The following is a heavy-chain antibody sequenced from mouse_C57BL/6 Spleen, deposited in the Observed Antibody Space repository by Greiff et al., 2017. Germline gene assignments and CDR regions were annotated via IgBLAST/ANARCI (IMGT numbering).Heavy chain of an antibody. CDR2: IYPGSGST. Sequence: QVQLQQPGAELVKPGASVKMSCKASGYTFTSYWITWVKQRPGQGLEWIGDIYPGSGSTNYNEKFKSKATLTVDTSSSTAYMQLSSLTSEDSAVYYCARDGSSSWYVDVWGTGTTVTVSS. V-gene: IGHV1-55*01. CDR1: GYTFTSYW. D-gene: IGHD1-1*01. CDR3: ARDGSSSWYVDV. J-gene: IGHJ1*03.